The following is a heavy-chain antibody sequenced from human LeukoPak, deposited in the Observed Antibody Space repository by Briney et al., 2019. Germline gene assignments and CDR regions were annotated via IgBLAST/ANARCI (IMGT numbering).Heavy chain of an antibody. CDR2: INSDGSST. D-gene: IGHD2-21*02. CDR3: ARGGGDHAFDI. J-gene: IGHJ3*02. CDR1: GFTFSSYW. V-gene: IGHV3-74*01. Sequence: GGSLRLSCAASGFTFSSYWMHWVRQAPGKGLVWVSRINSDGSSTSYADSVKGRFTISRDNAKNTLYLQMNSLRAEDTAVYYCARGGGDHAFDIWGQGTMVTVSS.